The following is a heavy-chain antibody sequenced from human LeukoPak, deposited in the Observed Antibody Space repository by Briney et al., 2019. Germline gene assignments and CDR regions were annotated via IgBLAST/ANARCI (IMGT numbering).Heavy chain of an antibody. CDR1: GGSFSGYY. D-gene: IGHD6-13*01. J-gene: IGHJ6*03. V-gene: IGHV4-34*01. CDR3: ASSTSSSWNDYYYYMDV. Sequence: SETLSLTCAVYGGSFSGYYWSWIRLPPGKGLEGSGEINHSGSTNYNPSIKSRVTISVDTSKNQFSLKLSSVTAADTAVYYCASSTSSSWNDYYYYMDVWGKGTTVTVSS. CDR2: INHSGST.